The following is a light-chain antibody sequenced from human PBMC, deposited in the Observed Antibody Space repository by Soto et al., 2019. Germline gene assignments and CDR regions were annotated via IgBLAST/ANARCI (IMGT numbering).Light chain of an antibody. CDR3: CSYAGSYTVV. V-gene: IGLV2-11*01. CDR1: SRDVGGYNY. Sequence: QSALTQPRSVSGSPGQSVTISCTGTSRDVGGYNYVSWYQQHPGKAPKLVIYDVNKRPSGVPDRFSGSKSGNTASLTISGLQAEDEADYYCCSYAGSYTVVFGGGTKVTVL. CDR2: DVN. J-gene: IGLJ2*01.